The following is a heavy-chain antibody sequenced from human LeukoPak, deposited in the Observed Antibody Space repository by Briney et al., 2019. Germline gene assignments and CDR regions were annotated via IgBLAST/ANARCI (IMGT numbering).Heavy chain of an antibody. CDR3: ARGQAYYYGFDY. D-gene: IGHD3-10*01. CDR2: IYYSGTT. J-gene: IGHJ4*02. CDR1: GGSISSGDYY. Sequence: SQTLSLTCTVSGGSISSGDYYWSWIRQPPGKGLERIGYIYYSGTTYYNPSLKSRLTISVDTSKNHFSLKLSSVTAADTAMYYCARGQAYYYGFDYWGQGTLVTVSS. V-gene: IGHV4-30-4*08.